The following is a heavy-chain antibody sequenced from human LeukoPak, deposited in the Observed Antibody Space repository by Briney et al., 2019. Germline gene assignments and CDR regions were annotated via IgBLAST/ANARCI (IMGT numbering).Heavy chain of an antibody. CDR3: ARGGTGAFDY. V-gene: IGHV3-11*06. CDR1: GFSLSDYY. CDR2: ISSRSTYI. D-gene: IGHD2-8*02. Sequence: GGSPRLSCTASGFSLSDYYMSWIRQAPGEGLEWISYISSRSTYISDADSVKGRFTISRDNAKNLLFLQMNSLRVEDTALYYCARGGTGAFDYWGQGILVTVSS. J-gene: IGHJ4*02.